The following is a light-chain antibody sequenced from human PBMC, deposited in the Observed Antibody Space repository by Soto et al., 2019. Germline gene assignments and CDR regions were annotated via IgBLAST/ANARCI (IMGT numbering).Light chain of an antibody. CDR1: SSDFGGYNF. CDR3: CSYAGSYTYYV. Sequence: QSALTQPRSVSGSPGQSVAISCTGTSSDFGGYNFVSWYQQHPGKAPKLLMYDVSKRPSGVPARFSGSKSGNTASLTISGLQVDDEADYYCCSYAGSYTYYVFGTGTKVTVL. J-gene: IGLJ1*01. CDR2: DVS. V-gene: IGLV2-11*01.